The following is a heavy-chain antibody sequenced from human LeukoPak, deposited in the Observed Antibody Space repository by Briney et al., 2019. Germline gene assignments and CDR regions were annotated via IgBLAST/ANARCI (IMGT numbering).Heavy chain of an antibody. CDR2: INPNSGGT. D-gene: IGHD3-10*01. CDR3: ARDRPLDADDYYGFYYFDY. V-gene: IGHV1-2*02. Sequence: ASVKVSCKASGGTFSSYPISWVRQAPGQGLEWMGWINPNSGGTNHAQKFQGRVTMTRDTSISTAYMELSRLRSDDTAVYYCARDRPLDADDYYGFYYFDYWGQGTLVTVSS. CDR1: GGTFSSYP. J-gene: IGHJ4*02.